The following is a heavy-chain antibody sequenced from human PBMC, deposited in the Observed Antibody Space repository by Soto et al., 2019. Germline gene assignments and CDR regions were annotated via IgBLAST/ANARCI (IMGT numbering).Heavy chain of an antibody. CDR3: VRQGIGPQHGLVDF. V-gene: IGHV4-59*08. J-gene: IGHJ6*02. CDR2: VYATGGS. CDR1: GGSISGYN. Sequence: QVQLQESGPGLVKPSETLSLTCTVSGGSISGYNCAWIRQTPGKSLEWVGYVYATGGSRYNPSLKDRVTLSMDTSKSQFSLQMRSVTAADTAVYYCVRQGIGPQHGLVDFWGRGTTVTVSS. D-gene: IGHD2-21*01.